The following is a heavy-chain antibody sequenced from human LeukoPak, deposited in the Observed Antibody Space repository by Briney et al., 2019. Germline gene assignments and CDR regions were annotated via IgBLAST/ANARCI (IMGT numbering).Heavy chain of an antibody. CDR3: ATIGVRGVGVGFDY. CDR2: ISYDGINK. J-gene: IGHJ4*02. D-gene: IGHD3-10*01. CDR1: GFTFSSYA. V-gene: IGHV3-30*04. Sequence: GRSLRLSCAASGFTFSSYAMHWVRQAPGKGLEWVAIISYDGINKYYADSVKGRFTISRDNSKNTLYLQMNSLRAEDTAVYYCATIGVRGVGVGFDYWGQGTLVTVSS.